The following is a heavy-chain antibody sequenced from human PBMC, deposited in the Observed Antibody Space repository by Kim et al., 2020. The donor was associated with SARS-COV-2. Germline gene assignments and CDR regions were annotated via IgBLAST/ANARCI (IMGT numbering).Heavy chain of an antibody. J-gene: IGHJ6*02. D-gene: IGHD6-13*01. V-gene: IGHV1-3*01. Sequence: KFQGRVTITRDTSASTAYMELSSLRSEDTAVYYCARAGSIAAVGDGMDVWGQGTTVTVSS. CDR3: ARAGSIAAVGDGMDV.